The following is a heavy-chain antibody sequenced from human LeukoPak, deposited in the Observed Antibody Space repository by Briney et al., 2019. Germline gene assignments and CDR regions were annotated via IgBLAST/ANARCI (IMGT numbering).Heavy chain of an antibody. J-gene: IGHJ3*02. V-gene: IGHV4-34*01. CDR1: GGSFSGYY. D-gene: IGHD3-9*01. Sequence: PSETLSLTCAVYGGSFSGYYWSWIRQPPGKGLEWIGEINHSGGTNYNPSLKSRVTISVDTSKNQFSLKLSSVTAADTAVYYCAIIRYGAFDIWGQGTMVTVSS. CDR2: INHSGGT. CDR3: AIIRYGAFDI.